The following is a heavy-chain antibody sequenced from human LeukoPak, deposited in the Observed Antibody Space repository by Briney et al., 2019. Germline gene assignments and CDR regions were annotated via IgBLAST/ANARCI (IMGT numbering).Heavy chain of an antibody. Sequence: PGRSLRLSCAASGFTFSDYGTQWVRQAPGKGLEWVALISTDGSDKDYADSVKGRFTLSRDNSKNTLYLQMNSLRVEDTAVYYCAKDGTRSWFGEATWGQGTLVTVSS. CDR3: AKDGTRSWFGEAT. J-gene: IGHJ5*02. V-gene: IGHV3-30*18. CDR1: GFTFSDYG. CDR2: ISTDGSDK. D-gene: IGHD3-10*01.